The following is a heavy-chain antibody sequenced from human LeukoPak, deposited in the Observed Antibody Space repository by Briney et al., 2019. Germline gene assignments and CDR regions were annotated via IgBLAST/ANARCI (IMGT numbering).Heavy chain of an antibody. V-gene: IGHV3-30-3*01. CDR3: AKDRADDYYGMDV. D-gene: IGHD3-10*01. CDR1: GFTFSSYA. J-gene: IGHJ6*02. CDR2: ISYDGSNK. Sequence: PGGSLRLSCAASGFTFSSYAMHWVRQAPGKGLEWVAVISYDGSNKYYADSVKGRFTISRDNSKNTLYLQMNSLRAEDTAVYYCAKDRADDYYGMDVWGQGTAVTVSS.